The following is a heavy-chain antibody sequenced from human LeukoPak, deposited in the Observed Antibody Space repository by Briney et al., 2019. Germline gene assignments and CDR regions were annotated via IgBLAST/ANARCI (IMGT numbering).Heavy chain of an antibody. CDR2: IYYSGST. D-gene: IGHD3-10*01. V-gene: IGHV4-59*12. J-gene: IGHJ5*02. CDR3: ARELGGWVGERKGNWFDP. CDR1: GGSISSYY. Sequence: PSETLSLTCTVSGGSISSYYWSWTRQPPGKGLEWIGYIYYSGSTNYNPSLKSRVTISVDTSKNQFSLKLSSVTAADTAVYYCARELGGWVGERKGNWFDPWRQGTLVTVSS.